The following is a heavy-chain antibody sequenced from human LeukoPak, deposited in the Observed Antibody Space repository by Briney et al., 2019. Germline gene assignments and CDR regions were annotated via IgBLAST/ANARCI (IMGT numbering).Heavy chain of an antibody. Sequence: SVKVSCKAFGGSLSTYVISWVRQAPGQGLEWMGAIIPIFGTTNCAQRFQGRVTITTDESTSTAYMELSSLISGDKAMYYCARGLRDTFCSGGSCYSDYWGQGTLVTVSS. D-gene: IGHD2-15*01. CDR2: IIPIFGTT. V-gene: IGHV1-69*05. CDR1: GGSLSTYV. CDR3: ARGLRDTFCSGGSCYSDY. J-gene: IGHJ4*02.